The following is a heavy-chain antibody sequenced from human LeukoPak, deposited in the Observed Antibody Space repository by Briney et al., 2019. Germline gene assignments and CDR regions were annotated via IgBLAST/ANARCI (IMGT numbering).Heavy chain of an antibody. V-gene: IGHV1-24*01. J-gene: IGHJ6*04. D-gene: IGHD2-2*01. CDR2: FDPEDGET. CDR3: ATWSPAAGYYYYYCMDV. CDR1: GYTLTELS. Sequence: ASVKVSCKVSGYTLTELSMHWVRQAPGKGLEWMGGFDPEDGETIYAQKFQGRVTMTEDTSTDTAYMELSSLRSEDTAVYYCATWSPAAGYYYYYCMDVWGKGTTVTVSS.